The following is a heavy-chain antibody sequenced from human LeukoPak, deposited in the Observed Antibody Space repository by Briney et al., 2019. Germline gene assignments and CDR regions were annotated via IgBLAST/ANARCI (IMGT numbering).Heavy chain of an antibody. D-gene: IGHD3-3*01. Sequence: GGSLRLSCAASGFTFSSYGMHWVRQAPGKGLEWVAFIRYDGSTKYYADSVKGRFTISGDSSYHTAFLQMNSLRADDTAIYYCAKDGEWTFDIWGQGTMVTVSS. CDR2: IRYDGSTK. V-gene: IGHV3-30*02. CDR3: AKDGEWTFDI. J-gene: IGHJ3*02. CDR1: GFTFSSYG.